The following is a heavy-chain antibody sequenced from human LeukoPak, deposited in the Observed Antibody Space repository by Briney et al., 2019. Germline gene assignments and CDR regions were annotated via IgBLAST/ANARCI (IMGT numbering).Heavy chain of an antibody. V-gene: IGHV4-61*02. CDR1: GGSVSSGTYY. CDR2: IYTSGST. D-gene: IGHD6-6*01. Sequence: SETLSFTCTVSGGSVSSGTYYWTWIRQPAGKGLEWIGRIYTSGSTNFNPSLKSRVSISLDTSQNQFSLKVSTVTAADTAVYYCAREGAARNFDYWGQGILVTVS. CDR3: AREGAARNFDY. J-gene: IGHJ4*02.